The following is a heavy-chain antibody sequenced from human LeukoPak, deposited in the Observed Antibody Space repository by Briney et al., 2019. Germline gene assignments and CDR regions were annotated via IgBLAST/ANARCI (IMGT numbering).Heavy chain of an antibody. J-gene: IGHJ4*02. CDR1: GFTFSSYS. CDR2: IYSGGST. CDR3: AGSNDYLYCDY. Sequence: GGSLRLSCAASGFTFSSYSMNWVRQAPGKGLEWVSVIYSGGSTYYGDSVEGRFTISRDKSKNALYPQMNSLRAEDTAVYYCAGSNDYLYCDYWGQGTLVTVSS. D-gene: IGHD4-11*01. V-gene: IGHV3-66*01.